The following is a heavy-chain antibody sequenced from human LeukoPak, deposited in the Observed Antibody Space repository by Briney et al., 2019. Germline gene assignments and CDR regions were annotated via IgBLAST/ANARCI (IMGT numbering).Heavy chain of an antibody. D-gene: IGHD6-19*01. Sequence: SETLSLTCAVYGGSFSGYHWSWIRQPPGKGLEWIGEINHSGSTNYNPSLKSRVTISVDTSKNQFSLKLSSVTAADTAVYYCARRARAVAGTGKPYYFDYWGQGTLVTVSS. CDR1: GGSFSGYH. CDR3: ARRARAVAGTGKPYYFDY. V-gene: IGHV4-34*01. CDR2: INHSGST. J-gene: IGHJ4*02.